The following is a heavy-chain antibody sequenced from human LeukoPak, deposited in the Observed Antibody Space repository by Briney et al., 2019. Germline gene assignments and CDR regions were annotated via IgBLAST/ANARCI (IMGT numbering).Heavy chain of an antibody. CDR3: ARDREVVVAATYQFDY. CDR2: INPSGGST. D-gene: IGHD2-15*01. V-gene: IGHV1-46*01. Sequence: ASVKVSCKASGYTFTSYYMHWVRQAPGQGLEWMGIINPSGGSTSYAQKFQGRVTMTRDMSTSTVYMELSSLRSEDTAVYYCARDREVVVAATYQFDYWGQGTLVTVSS. CDR1: GYTFTSYY. J-gene: IGHJ4*02.